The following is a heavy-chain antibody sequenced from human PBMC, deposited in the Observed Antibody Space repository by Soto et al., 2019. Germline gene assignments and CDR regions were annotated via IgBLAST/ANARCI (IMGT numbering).Heavy chain of an antibody. CDR2: INPNSGGT. D-gene: IGHD3-22*01. V-gene: IGHV1-2*04. Sequence: GASVKVSCKASGYTFTGYYMHLVRHAPGQGIEWMGWINPNSGGTNYAHKLQGWVTMTRDTSISTAYMELSRLRSDDTAVYYCARARVSYYDSSGYSSRVRWFDPWGQGTLVTVSS. J-gene: IGHJ5*02. CDR3: ARARVSYYDSSGYSSRVRWFDP. CDR1: GYTFTGYY.